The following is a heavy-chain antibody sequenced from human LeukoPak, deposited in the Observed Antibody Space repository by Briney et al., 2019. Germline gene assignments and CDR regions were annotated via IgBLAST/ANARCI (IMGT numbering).Heavy chain of an antibody. CDR1: GDSVSNNSVA. V-gene: IGHV6-1*01. CDR2: TYYRSKWYN. J-gene: IGHJ3*02. D-gene: IGHD1-26*01. CDR3: ARAYSSAI. Sequence: SQTLSLTCAISGDSVSNNSVAWNWIRQSPSRGLEWLGRTYYRSKWYNDYAESVKSRIIVNPDTSKNQFSLQLNSVTPDDTAVYYCARAYSSAIWGQGTMVTVSS.